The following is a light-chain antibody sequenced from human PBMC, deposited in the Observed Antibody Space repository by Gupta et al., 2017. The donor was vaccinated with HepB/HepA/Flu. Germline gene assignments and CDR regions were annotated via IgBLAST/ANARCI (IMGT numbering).Light chain of an antibody. J-gene: IGLJ3*02. Sequence: QPALTHPAPVSLSPGQSITISCTGTSSDVGGYNYVSWYQQHPGKAPKLMIYDVSNRPSGVSIRFSGSTSGNTASLTISGLQAEEEADYYCSSYTCSDTLVFGGGTTLTVL. V-gene: IGLV2-14*03. CDR2: DVS. CDR3: SSYTCSDTLV. CDR1: SSDVGGYNY.